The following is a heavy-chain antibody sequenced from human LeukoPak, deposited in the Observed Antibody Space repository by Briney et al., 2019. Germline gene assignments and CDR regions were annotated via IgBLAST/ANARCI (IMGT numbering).Heavy chain of an antibody. J-gene: IGHJ5*02. Sequence: ASVKVSCKASGYAFNIYDINWVRQATAQGLEWMGWMNPDSGNTGFAQKFQGRVTMTRNNSITTAYMELSSLRFEDPAVYYCAVRLTPDYFDRWGQGTLVTVSS. V-gene: IGHV1-8*01. CDR3: AVRLTPDYFDR. CDR1: GYAFNIYD. D-gene: IGHD4-11*01. CDR2: MNPDSGNT.